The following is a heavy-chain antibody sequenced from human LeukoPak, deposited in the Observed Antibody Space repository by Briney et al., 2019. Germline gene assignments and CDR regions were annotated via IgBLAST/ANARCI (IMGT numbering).Heavy chain of an antibody. V-gene: IGHV1-18*01. J-gene: IGHJ3*02. D-gene: IGHD3-22*01. CDR1: GGTFSSYA. Sequence: GASVKVSCKASGGTFSSYAISWVRQAPGQGLEWMGWISAYNGNTNYAQKFQGRVTMTEDTSTDTAYMELSSLRSEDTAVYYCATWTYYYDSSGTDAFDIWGQGTMVTVSS. CDR3: ATWTYYYDSSGTDAFDI. CDR2: ISAYNGNT.